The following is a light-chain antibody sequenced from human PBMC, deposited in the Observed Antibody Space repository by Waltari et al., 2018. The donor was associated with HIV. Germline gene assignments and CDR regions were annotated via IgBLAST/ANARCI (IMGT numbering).Light chain of an antibody. CDR3: SSYTSSITLV. CDR1: SNDVGGYNY. Sequence: QSALTQPASLSGSPGQSITISCDGTSNDVGGYNYVSWYQQHPGKAPKLMICEVNHRPSGVSSRFSGSKSGNTAYLTISGLQAEDEADYYCSSYTSSITLVFGGGTKVTVL. J-gene: IGLJ2*01. CDR2: EVN. V-gene: IGLV2-14*01.